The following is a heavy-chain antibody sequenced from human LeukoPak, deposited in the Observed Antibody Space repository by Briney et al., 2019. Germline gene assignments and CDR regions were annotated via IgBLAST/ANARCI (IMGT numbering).Heavy chain of an antibody. D-gene: IGHD6-19*01. CDR3: ARASPIAVAGIWAD. CDR2: IYYSGST. CDR1: GGSISSYY. Sequence: PSETLPLTCTVSGGSISSYYWSWIRQPPGKGLEGIGYIYYSGSTNYNPSPKSRVTISVDTSKNQFSLKLSSVTAADTAVYYCARASPIAVAGIWADWGQGTLVTVSS. V-gene: IGHV4-59*01. J-gene: IGHJ4*02.